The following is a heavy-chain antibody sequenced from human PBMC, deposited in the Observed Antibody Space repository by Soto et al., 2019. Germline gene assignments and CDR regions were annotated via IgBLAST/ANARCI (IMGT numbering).Heavy chain of an antibody. J-gene: IGHJ6*02. V-gene: IGHV3-30-3*01. CDR1: GFTFRNHA. D-gene: IGHD2-15*01. CDR3: ARGDREDILVVVGVRPGEYGIDI. CDR2: IAYDGSNA. Sequence: QVQLVESGGGVVQPGGSLRLSCAASGFTFRNHAMHWVRQAPGKGLECLVVIAYDGSNAFYRDSVKGRFTIYRDNSKNTLYLHMNSLRSEDTGVYYCARGDREDILVVVGVRPGEYGIDIWGQGTTVTVSS.